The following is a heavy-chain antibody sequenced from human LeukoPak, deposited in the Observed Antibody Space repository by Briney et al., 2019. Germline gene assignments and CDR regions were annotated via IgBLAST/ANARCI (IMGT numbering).Heavy chain of an antibody. V-gene: IGHV3-21*04. D-gene: IGHD6-25*01. CDR3: AKAASH. Sequence: GGSLRLSCAVSGFSFSTYWMGWVRQAPGKGLEWVSSISSSSSYIYYADSVKGRFTISSDNAKNPLYLQMNSLSAEDTAVYYCAKAASHWGQGPLVTVSS. CDR2: ISSSSSYI. CDR1: GFSFSTYW. J-gene: IGHJ4*02.